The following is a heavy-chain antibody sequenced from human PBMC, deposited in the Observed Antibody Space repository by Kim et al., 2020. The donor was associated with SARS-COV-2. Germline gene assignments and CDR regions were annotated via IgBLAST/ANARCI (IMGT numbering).Heavy chain of an antibody. CDR1: GGSISSYY. D-gene: IGHD3-22*01. CDR3: ARDLLYYDSSGSVGIDI. CDR2: IYTSGST. J-gene: IGHJ3*02. V-gene: IGHV4-4*07. Sequence: SETLSLTCTVSGGSISSYYWSWIRQPAGKGLEWIGRIYTSGSTNYNPSLKSRVTMSVDTSKNQFSLKLSSVTAADTAVYYCARDLLYYDSSGSVGIDIWGQGTMVTVSS.